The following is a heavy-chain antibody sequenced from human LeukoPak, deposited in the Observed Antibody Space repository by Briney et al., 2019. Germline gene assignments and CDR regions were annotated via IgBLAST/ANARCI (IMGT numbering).Heavy chain of an antibody. D-gene: IGHD5-18*01. J-gene: IGHJ4*02. CDR1: GGSISSYY. V-gene: IGHV4-59*01. CDR3: ARGAAMVTGY. CDR2: IYYSGST. Sequence: SETLSLTCTVSGGSISSYYWSWLRQPPGKGLEWIGYIYYSGSTNYNPSLKSRVTISVDTSKNQFSLKLSSVTAADTAVYYCARGAAMVTGYWGQGTLVTVSS.